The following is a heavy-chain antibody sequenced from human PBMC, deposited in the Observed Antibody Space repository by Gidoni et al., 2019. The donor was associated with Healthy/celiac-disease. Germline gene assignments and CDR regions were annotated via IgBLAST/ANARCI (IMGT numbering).Heavy chain of an antibody. CDR2: ISGIGGST. J-gene: IGHJ5*02. Sequence: EVQLLESGGGLVQPGGSLRLPCAASGFTFSSCAMSWVRQATGKGVEWVSAISGIGGSTYYADSVKGRFTISRDNSKNTLYLQMNSLRAEDTAVYYCAKENGVVVAATRWFDPWGQGTLVTVSS. D-gene: IGHD2-15*01. V-gene: IGHV3-23*01. CDR1: GFTFSSCA. CDR3: AKENGVVVAATRWFDP.